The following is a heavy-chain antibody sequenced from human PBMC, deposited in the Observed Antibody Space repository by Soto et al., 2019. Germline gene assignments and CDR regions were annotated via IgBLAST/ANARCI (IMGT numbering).Heavy chain of an antibody. Sequence: WETLSLTCAVYGGSFSGYYWSWIRQPPGKGLEWIGEINHSGSTNYNPSLKSRVTISVDTSKNQFSLKLSSVTAADTAVYYCARGSGYSTLNWFDPWGQGTLVTVSS. CDR3: ARGSGYSTLNWFDP. V-gene: IGHV4-34*01. CDR1: GGSFSGYY. J-gene: IGHJ5*02. D-gene: IGHD4-4*01. CDR2: INHSGST.